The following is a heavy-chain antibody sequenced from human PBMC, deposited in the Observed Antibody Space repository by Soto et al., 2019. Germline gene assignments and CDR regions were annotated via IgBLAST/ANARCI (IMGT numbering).Heavy chain of an antibody. CDR3: ARVSSMVLGAALHYYYYFLAV. V-gene: IGHV3-33*01. J-gene: IGHJ6*03. CDR2: IWYDGSNK. D-gene: IGHD3-10*01. CDR1: GFTFSSYG. Sequence: GGSLRLSCAASGFTFSSYGMHWVRQAPGKGLEWVAVIWYDGSNKYYADSVKGRFTISRDNSKNTLYLQMNSLRAEDTAVYYCARVSSMVLGAALHYYYYFLAVRGKGTTVTGSS.